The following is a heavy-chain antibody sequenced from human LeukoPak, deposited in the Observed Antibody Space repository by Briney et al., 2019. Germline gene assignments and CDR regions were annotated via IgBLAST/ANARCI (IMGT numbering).Heavy chain of an antibody. Sequence: GGSLRLSCAASGFPFSSFSMNWVRQAPGKGLEWVSYITSTGSSIYYADSVKGRFTISRDNAKNSLYLQMNSLRDEDTAVYYCARWESGTYLIFDYWGQGTLVTVSS. V-gene: IGHV3-48*02. CDR2: ITSTGSSI. J-gene: IGHJ4*02. D-gene: IGHD1-26*01. CDR3: ARWESGTYLIFDY. CDR1: GFPFSSFS.